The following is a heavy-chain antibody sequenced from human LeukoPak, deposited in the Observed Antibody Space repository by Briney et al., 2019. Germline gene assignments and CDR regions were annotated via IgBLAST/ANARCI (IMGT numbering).Heavy chain of an antibody. CDR1: GFTFSSFS. V-gene: IGHV3-23*01. Sequence: GGSLRLSCAASGFTFSSFSMAWVRQAPGKGPEWVSTISRSGDATYYADSVKGRFTISRDNSWNTLYVQMSSLRVGDTALYCCARGSLGSWFFFDYWGRGTLVTASS. D-gene: IGHD6-13*01. J-gene: IGHJ4*02. CDR3: ARGSLGSWFFFDY. CDR2: ISRSGDAT.